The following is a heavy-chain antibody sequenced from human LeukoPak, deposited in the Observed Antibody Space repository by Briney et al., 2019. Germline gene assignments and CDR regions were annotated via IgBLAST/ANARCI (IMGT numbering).Heavy chain of an antibody. V-gene: IGHV4-39*01. CDR1: GGSISSSSYY. J-gene: IGHJ5*02. Sequence: SETLSLTCTVSGGSISSSSYYWGWIRQPPGKGLEWIGSIYYSGSTHCNPSLKSRVTISVDTSKNQFSLKLSSVTAADTAAYYCARHFVGWYPGWFDPWGQGTLVTVSS. D-gene: IGHD6-19*01. CDR3: ARHFVGWYPGWFDP. CDR2: IYYSGST.